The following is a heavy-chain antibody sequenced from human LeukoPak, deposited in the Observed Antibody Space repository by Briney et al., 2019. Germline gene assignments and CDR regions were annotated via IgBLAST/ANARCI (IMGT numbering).Heavy chain of an antibody. J-gene: IGHJ4*02. CDR1: GFTFDDYA. CDR2: ISWNSGSI. Sequence: PGGSLRLSCAASGFTFDDYAMHWVRQAPGKGLEWVSGISWNSGSIGYADSVKGRFTISRDNAKNSLYLRMNSLRAEDTALYYCAINKPGWYDYWGQGTLVTVSS. CDR3: AINKPGWYDY. V-gene: IGHV3-9*01. D-gene: IGHD6-19*01.